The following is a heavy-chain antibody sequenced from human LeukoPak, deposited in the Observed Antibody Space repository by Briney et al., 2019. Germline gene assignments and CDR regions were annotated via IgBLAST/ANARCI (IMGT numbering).Heavy chain of an antibody. Sequence: SSVKVSCKASGGTFSSYAISWVRQDPGQGLEWMGGIIPIFGTANYAQKFQGRVTITADESTSTAYVQLSNLRSEDTAVYYCASCLSSSWYEEAHWFDPWGQGTLVTVSS. CDR1: GGTFSSYA. V-gene: IGHV1-69*13. CDR2: IIPIFGTA. D-gene: IGHD6-13*01. CDR3: ASCLSSSWYEEAHWFDP. J-gene: IGHJ5*02.